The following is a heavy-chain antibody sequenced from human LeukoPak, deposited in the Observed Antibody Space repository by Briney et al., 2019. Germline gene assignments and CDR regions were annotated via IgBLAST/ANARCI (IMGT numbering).Heavy chain of an antibody. Sequence: PGGSLRLSCVASGFTFSRHGMNWVRQAPGKGLEWVSGISPSGDVKYYVDSVKGRFTVSRDNSKNTLYLQMNSLRAEDTAVYYCAKDGSDWGQGTLVTVSS. CDR3: AKDGSD. V-gene: IGHV3-23*01. J-gene: IGHJ4*02. CDR2: ISPSGDVK. CDR1: GFTFSRHG.